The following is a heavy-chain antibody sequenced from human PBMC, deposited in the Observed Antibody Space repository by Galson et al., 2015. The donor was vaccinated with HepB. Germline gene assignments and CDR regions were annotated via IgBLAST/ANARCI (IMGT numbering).Heavy chain of an antibody. CDR2: IIPIFGTA. V-gene: IGHV1-69*13. D-gene: IGHD3-10*01. Sequence: SVKVSCKASGGTFSSYAISWVRQAPGQGLEWMGGIIPIFGTANYAQKFQGRVTITADESTSTAYMELSSLRSEDTAVYYCAIPIFRAPNYYYYYMDVWGKGTTVTVSS. CDR1: GGTFSSYA. J-gene: IGHJ6*03. CDR3: AIPIFRAPNYYYYYMDV.